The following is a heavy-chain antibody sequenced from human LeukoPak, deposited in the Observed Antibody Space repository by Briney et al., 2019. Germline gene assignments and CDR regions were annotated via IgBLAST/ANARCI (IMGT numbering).Heavy chain of an antibody. Sequence: GGSLRLSCAASGFTFSSYSMNWVRQAPGKGLEWVSYISSSSSTIYYADSVKGRFTISRDNAKNTLYLQMNSLRAEDTAVYYCAKVRSSLNYYYYGMDVWGQGTTVTVSS. D-gene: IGHD1-26*01. CDR3: AKVRSSLNYYYYGMDV. CDR1: GFTFSSYS. V-gene: IGHV3-48*04. CDR2: ISSSSSTI. J-gene: IGHJ6*02.